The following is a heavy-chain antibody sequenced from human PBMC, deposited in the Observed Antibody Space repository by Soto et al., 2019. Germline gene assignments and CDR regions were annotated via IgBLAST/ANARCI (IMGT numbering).Heavy chain of an antibody. CDR3: ARGPIVPAANTYYYYGMDV. V-gene: IGHV1-18*01. CDR1: GYTFTNFG. Sequence: ASVKVSCKTSGYTFTNFGISCVRQAPGQGLEWMGWISTYNGNTNYAQKFQGSVTMTTDTSTSTAYMELSSLRSEDTAVYYCARGPIVPAANTYYYYGMDVWGQGTTVTVSS. J-gene: IGHJ6*02. CDR2: ISTYNGNT. D-gene: IGHD2-2*01.